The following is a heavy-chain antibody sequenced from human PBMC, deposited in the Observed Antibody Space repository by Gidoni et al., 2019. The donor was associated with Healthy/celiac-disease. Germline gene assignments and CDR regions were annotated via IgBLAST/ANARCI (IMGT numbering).Heavy chain of an antibody. CDR3: AAYCSGGSCYSLGAFDI. J-gene: IGHJ3*02. Sequence: QVQLVQSGAEVKKPGASVKVSCKASGYTFTSYGISWVRQAPGQGLEWMGWISAYNGNTNYAQKLQGRVTITSDTSTSTAYMELRSLRSDDTAVYYCAAYCSGGSCYSLGAFDIWGQGTMVTVSS. D-gene: IGHD2-15*01. V-gene: IGHV1-18*01. CDR1: GYTFTSYG. CDR2: ISAYNGNT.